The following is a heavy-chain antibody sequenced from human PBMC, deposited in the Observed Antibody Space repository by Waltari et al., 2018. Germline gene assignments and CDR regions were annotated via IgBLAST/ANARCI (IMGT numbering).Heavy chain of an antibody. CDR3: ASDFSSTQCGGDCSPLGH. J-gene: IGHJ4*02. V-gene: IGHV1-69*02. CDR2: VIPTLHIS. D-gene: IGHD2-21*02. Sequence: QVQLVQSGAEVKKAGSSVKVSCKATGGTLSGHSISWVRQAPGQGLEWMGRVIPTLHISNYAHKFQGRVTITADTSTNTAYMEMSSLTSEDAAVYYCASDFSSTQCGGDCSPLGHWGQGTQVTVSS. CDR1: GGTLSGHS.